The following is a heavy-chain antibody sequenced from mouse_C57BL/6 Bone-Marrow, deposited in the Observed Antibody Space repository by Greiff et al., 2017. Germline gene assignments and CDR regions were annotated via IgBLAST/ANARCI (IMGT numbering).Heavy chain of an antibody. CDR1: GYTFTSYG. V-gene: IGHV1-81*01. Sequence: QVQLQQSGAELARPGASVKLSCKASGYTFTSYGISWVKQRTGQGLEWIGEIYPRSGNTYHNEKFKGKATLTADKSSSTAYMGLRSLTSEDSAVYFCARALHGSSYVWYFDVWGTGTTVTVSS. CDR3: ARALHGSSYVWYFDV. J-gene: IGHJ1*03. D-gene: IGHD1-1*01. CDR2: IYPRSGNT.